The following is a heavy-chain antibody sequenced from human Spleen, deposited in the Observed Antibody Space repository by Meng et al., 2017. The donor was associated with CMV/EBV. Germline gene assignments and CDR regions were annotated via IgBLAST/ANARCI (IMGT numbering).Heavy chain of an antibody. V-gene: IGHV4-34*01. Sequence: GSLRLSCAVYGGSFSGYYWSWIRQPPGKGLEWIGEINHSGSTNYNPSLKSRVTISVDTSKNQFSLKLSSVTAADTALYYCARGIAARTRGAFDIWGQGTMVTVSS. J-gene: IGHJ3*02. CDR1: GGSFSGYY. D-gene: IGHD6-6*01. CDR2: INHSGST. CDR3: ARGIAARTRGAFDI.